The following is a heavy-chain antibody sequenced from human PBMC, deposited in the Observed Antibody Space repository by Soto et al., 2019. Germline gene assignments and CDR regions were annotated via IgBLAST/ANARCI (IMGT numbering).Heavy chain of an antibody. CDR3: ARGSRGYYYGSGSPSYYYYMDV. D-gene: IGHD3-10*01. CDR1: GGSISSGGYY. J-gene: IGHJ6*03. Sequence: QVQLQESGPGLVKPSQTLSLTCTVSGGSISSGGYYWSWIRQHPGKGLEWIGYIYYSGSTYYNPSLKSRVTISVDTSKNQFSLKLSSVTAADTAVYYCARGSRGYYYGSGSPSYYYYMDVWGKGTTVTVSS. V-gene: IGHV4-31*03. CDR2: IYYSGST.